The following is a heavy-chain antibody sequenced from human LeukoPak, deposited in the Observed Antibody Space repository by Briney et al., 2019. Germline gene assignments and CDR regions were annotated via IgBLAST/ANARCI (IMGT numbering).Heavy chain of an antibody. CDR1: GFTFSRYW. D-gene: IGHD2-15*01. J-gene: IGHJ4*02. CDR3: AGGSDRSSLYFDS. V-gene: IGHV3-74*01. Sequence: PGGSLRLSCAASGFTFSRYWMHWVRQAPGKGLVWVSRIDSDGSRISHGDFVRGRFTISRDNAKNTLYLQMNSLRAEDTAVYYCAGGSDRSSLYFDSWGQGTLVTVSS. CDR2: IDSDGSRI.